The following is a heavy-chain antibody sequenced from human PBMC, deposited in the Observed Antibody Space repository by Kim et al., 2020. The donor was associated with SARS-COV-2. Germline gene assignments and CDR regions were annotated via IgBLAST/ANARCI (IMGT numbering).Heavy chain of an antibody. CDR3: VWYQLARLDQKDPSDAFDI. D-gene: IGHD2-2*01. CDR2: IIPIFGTA. J-gene: IGHJ3*02. V-gene: IGHV1-69*13. CDR1: GGTFSSYA. Sequence: SVKVSCKASGGTFSSYAISWVRQAPGQGLEWMGGIIPIFGTANYAQKFQGRVTITADESTSTAYMELSSLRSEDTAVYYCVWYQLARLDQKDPSDAFDIWGQGTMVTVSS.